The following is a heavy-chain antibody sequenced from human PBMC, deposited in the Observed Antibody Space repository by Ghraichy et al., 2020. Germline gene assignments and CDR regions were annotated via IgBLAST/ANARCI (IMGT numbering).Heavy chain of an antibody. V-gene: IGHV2-26*01. Sequence: SGPTLVKPTETLTLTCTVSGFSLSNAGMGVCWFRQPPGKALEWLAHIVSNDEGSYSTSLKTRLTISKDTSKSQVVLIMTNMDPVDTATYYCARGQSGYGGYDHWGQGTLGTDSS. D-gene: IGHD5-12*01. CDR1: GFSLSNAGMG. CDR3: ARGQSGYGGYDH. J-gene: IGHJ4*02. CDR2: IVSNDEG.